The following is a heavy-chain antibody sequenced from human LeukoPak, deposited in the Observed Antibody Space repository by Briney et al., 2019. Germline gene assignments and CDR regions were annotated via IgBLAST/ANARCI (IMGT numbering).Heavy chain of an antibody. CDR1: GGSFSGYY. CDR2: IYYSGST. J-gene: IGHJ6*02. CDR3: ARLGETGMDV. V-gene: IGHV4-59*08. D-gene: IGHD3-10*01. Sequence: SETLSLTCAVYGGSFSGYYWGWIRKPPGKGLEWIGYIYYSGSTNYNPSLKSRVTISVDTSKNQFSLKLSSVTAADTAVYYCARLGETGMDVWGQGTTVTVSS.